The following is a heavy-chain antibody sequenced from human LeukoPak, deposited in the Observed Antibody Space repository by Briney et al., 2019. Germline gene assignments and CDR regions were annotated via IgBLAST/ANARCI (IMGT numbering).Heavy chain of an antibody. CDR2: IIPIFGTA. CDR1: GGTFSSYA. D-gene: IGHD2-2*01. Sequence: SVKVSCKASGGTFSSYAISWVRQAPGQGLEWMGGIIPIFGTANYAQKFQGRVTITADESTSTAYMELSSLRSEDTAVCYCARAGVVVPAARNYYYGMDVWGKGTTVTVSS. V-gene: IGHV1-69*01. CDR3: ARAGVVVPAARNYYYGMDV. J-gene: IGHJ6*04.